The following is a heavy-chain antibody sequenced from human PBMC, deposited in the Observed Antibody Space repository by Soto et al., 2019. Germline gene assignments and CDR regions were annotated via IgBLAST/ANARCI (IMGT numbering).Heavy chain of an antibody. CDR1: GFTFSSYW. V-gene: IGHV3-74*01. CDR2: INSDGSST. D-gene: IGHD6-13*01. J-gene: IGHJ6*04. CDR3: ARDGEPEIEKQQHALGDVGV. Sequence: GGSLRLSCAASGFTFSSYWMHWVRQAPGKGLVWVSRINSDGSSTSYADSVKGRFTISRDNAKNTRYLQMNSLRAEDTAVYYCARDGEPEIEKQQHALGDVGVWGKGTTVTVSS.